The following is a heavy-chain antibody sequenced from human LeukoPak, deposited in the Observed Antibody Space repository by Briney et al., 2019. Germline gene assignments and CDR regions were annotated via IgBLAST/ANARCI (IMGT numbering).Heavy chain of an antibody. D-gene: IGHD3-22*01. Sequence: PSETLSLTCTVSGGSISSGSYYWSWIRRPAGKGLERIGRIYTSGSTNYNPSLKSRVTISVDTSKNQFSLKLSSVTAADTAVYYCARAGSPYYDSSGYLFRGGSPAYYMDVWGKGTTVTISS. V-gene: IGHV4-61*02. J-gene: IGHJ6*03. CDR2: IYTSGST. CDR1: GGSISSGSYY. CDR3: ARAGSPYYDSSGYLFRGGSPAYYMDV.